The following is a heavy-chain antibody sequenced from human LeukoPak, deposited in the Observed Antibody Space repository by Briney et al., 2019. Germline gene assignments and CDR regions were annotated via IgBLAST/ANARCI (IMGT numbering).Heavy chain of an antibody. J-gene: IGHJ4*02. D-gene: IGHD6-13*01. CDR3: AKDIAAAGTVYFDY. CDR1: GFSFSNSA. Sequence: GSLRLSCAASGFSFSNSAMHWVRQAPGKGLEWVSLISWDGGSTYYADSVKGRFTISRDNSKNSLYLQMNSLRAEDTALYYCAKDIAAAGTVYFDYWGQGTLVTVSS. CDR2: ISWDGGST. V-gene: IGHV3-43D*03.